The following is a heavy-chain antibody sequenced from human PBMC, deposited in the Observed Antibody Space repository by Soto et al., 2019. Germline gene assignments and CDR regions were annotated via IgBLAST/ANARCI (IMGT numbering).Heavy chain of an antibody. CDR3: ARSSSDSYYDLDF. Sequence: PGGSLRLSCAASGFTFDDYAMHWVRQAPGKGLEWVSGISWNSASMDYADSVKDRFSISRDNAENSLYLQMNILKIEDTAFYYCARSSSDSYYDLDFWG. CDR2: ISWNSASM. D-gene: IGHD1-26*01. CDR1: GFTFDDYA. V-gene: IGHV3-9*01. J-gene: IGHJ6*01.